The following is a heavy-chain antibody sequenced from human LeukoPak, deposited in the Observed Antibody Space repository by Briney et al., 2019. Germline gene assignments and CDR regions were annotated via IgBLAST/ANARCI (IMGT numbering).Heavy chain of an antibody. J-gene: IGHJ4*02. CDR3: ARDPDSSGWYYFGY. Sequence: GGSLRLSCAASGFTISSYWMHWVRQAPGKGLVWVSRINSDGSSTSYADSVKGRFTISRDNAKNTLYLQMNSLRAEDTAVYYCARDPDSSGWYYFGYWGQGTLVTVSS. V-gene: IGHV3-74*01. CDR1: GFTISSYW. D-gene: IGHD6-19*01. CDR2: INSDGSST.